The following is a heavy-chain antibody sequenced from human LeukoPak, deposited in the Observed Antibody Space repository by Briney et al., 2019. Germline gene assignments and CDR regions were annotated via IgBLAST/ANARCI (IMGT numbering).Heavy chain of an antibody. D-gene: IGHD1-26*01. CDR3: ARKGRESYYGSYYFDK. V-gene: IGHV1-8*01. CDR2: MNPNSGNT. Sequence: ASVKVSCKASGYTFTSYDINWMRQATGQGIEWMGWMNPNSGNTGYAQKFQGRVTMTTNNSINTAYMELSSLRSDDAAVYYYARKGRESYYGSYYFDKWGQGTLVTVSS. CDR1: GYTFTSYD. J-gene: IGHJ4*02.